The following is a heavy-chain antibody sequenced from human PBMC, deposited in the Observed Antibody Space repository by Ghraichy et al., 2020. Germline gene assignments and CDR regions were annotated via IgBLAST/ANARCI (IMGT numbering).Heavy chain of an antibody. Sequence: ASVKVSCKASGYTFTGYYMHWVRQAPGQGLEWMGWINPNSGGTNYAQKFQGRVTMTRDTSISTAYMELSRLRSDDTAVYYCARVVPAAIPSGWFDPWGQGTLVTVSS. V-gene: IGHV1-2*02. CDR3: ARVVPAAIPSGWFDP. D-gene: IGHD2-2*02. CDR1: GYTFTGYY. CDR2: INPNSGGT. J-gene: IGHJ5*02.